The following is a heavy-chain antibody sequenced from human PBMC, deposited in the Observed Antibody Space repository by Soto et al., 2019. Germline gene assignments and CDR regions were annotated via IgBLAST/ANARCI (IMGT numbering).Heavy chain of an antibody. V-gene: IGHV3-30*03. Sequence: GGSLRLSCAASGFTFSSYGMHWVRQAPGKGLEWVAVISYDGSNKYYADSVKGRFTISRDNSKNTLYLQMNSLRAEDTAVYYCASLYGGYYYYYYGMDVWGQGTTVTVSS. D-gene: IGHD3-10*02. J-gene: IGHJ6*02. CDR3: ASLYGGYYYYYYGMDV. CDR1: GFTFSSYG. CDR2: ISYDGSNK.